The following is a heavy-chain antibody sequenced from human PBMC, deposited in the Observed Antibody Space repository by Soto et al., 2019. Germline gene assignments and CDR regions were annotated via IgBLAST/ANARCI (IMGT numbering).Heavy chain of an antibody. CDR2: IDPSDSYT. V-gene: IGHV5-10-1*01. CDR1: GYSFTSYW. CDR3: ARPGEHYYGMDV. Sequence: GESLKISCKGSGYSFTSYWIGWVRQMPGKGLEWMGRIDPSDSYTNYSPSFQGHVTISADKSISTAYLQWSSLKASDTAMYYCARPGEHYYGMDVWGQGTTVTVSS. J-gene: IGHJ6*02.